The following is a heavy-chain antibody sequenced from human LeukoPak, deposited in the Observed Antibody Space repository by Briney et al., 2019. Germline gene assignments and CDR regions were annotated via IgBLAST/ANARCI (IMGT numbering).Heavy chain of an antibody. CDR3: GRHYYGSGTPDY. J-gene: IGHJ4*02. CDR1: GFTFSSYT. V-gene: IGHV3-30*04. Sequence: GGSLRLSCAASGFTFSSYTMHWVRQAPGKGLEWVAVISYDGSNKYYADSVKGRFTISRDNSKNTLYLQMNSLRAEDTAVYYCGRHYYGSGTPDYWGQGTLVTVSS. CDR2: ISYDGSNK. D-gene: IGHD3-10*01.